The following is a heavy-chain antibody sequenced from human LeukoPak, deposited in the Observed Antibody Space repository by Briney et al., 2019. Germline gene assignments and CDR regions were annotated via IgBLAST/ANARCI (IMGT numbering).Heavy chain of an antibody. D-gene: IGHD6-19*01. CDR3: ASCVAVPGLPDY. CDR1: GVTFSSYW. V-gene: IGHV3-74*01. CDR2: INSDGSDT. J-gene: IGHJ4*02. Sequence: PGGSLRLSCAASGVTFSSYWMYWVRQAPGKGLVWVSRINSDGSDTSYADSVQGRFTISRDNAKNTLYLQMNSLRAEDTAVYYCASCVAVPGLPDYWGQGTLVTVSS.